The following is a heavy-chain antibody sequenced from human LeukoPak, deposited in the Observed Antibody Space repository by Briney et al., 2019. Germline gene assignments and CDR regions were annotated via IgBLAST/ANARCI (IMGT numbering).Heavy chain of an antibody. D-gene: IGHD1-26*01. V-gene: IGHV3-64*02. CDR1: GFILSSYV. Sequence: GGSLRLSCAASGFILSSYVMHWVRQAPGKGLEYVSAVSGNGDTTYYADSVKGRFAISRDNSKNTLYLQMGRLRAEDMAVYYCARGGSPRGYYYGMDVWGQGTTVTVSS. CDR3: ARGGSPRGYYYGMDV. J-gene: IGHJ6*02. CDR2: VSGNGDTT.